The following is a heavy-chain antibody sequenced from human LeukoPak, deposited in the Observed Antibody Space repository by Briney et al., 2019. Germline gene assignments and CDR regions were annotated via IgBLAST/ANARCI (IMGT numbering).Heavy chain of an antibody. Sequence: SETLSLTCSVSGGAISYSSYYWSWIRQHPGKGLEWIGYIYYSGNTYYNPSLKSRVTISVDTSKNQFSLKMSSVTAADTAVYYCARRDYDSGGNYGPDNWFAPWGQGIQVPVS. V-gene: IGHV4-31*03. J-gene: IGHJ5*02. CDR3: ARRDYDSGGNYGPDNWFAP. D-gene: IGHD3-22*01. CDR1: GGAISYSSYY. CDR2: IYYSGNT.